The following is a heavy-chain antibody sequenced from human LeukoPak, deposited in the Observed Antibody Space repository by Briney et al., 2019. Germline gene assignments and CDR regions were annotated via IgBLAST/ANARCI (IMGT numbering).Heavy chain of an antibody. CDR2: IYTGGST. J-gene: IGHJ3*02. Sequence: SETLSLTCTVSGGSISSYYWSWIRQPPGKGLERNGYIYTGGSTNYNPSLKSRVTISVDTSKNQFSLKLSSVTAADTAVYYCARVDCSSTSCWADAFDIWGQGTMVTVSS. D-gene: IGHD2-2*01. CDR3: ARVDCSSTSCWADAFDI. CDR1: GGSISSYY. V-gene: IGHV4-4*09.